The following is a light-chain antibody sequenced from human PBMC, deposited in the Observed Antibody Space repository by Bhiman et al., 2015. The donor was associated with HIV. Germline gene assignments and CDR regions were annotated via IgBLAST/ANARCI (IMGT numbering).Light chain of an antibody. J-gene: IGLJ1*01. V-gene: IGLV3-21*04. Sequence: YVLTQTPTVSVAPGKTATIACGGTNIGGKTVHWYQQKPGQAPVLVIYDSDRPSGIPERFSGSNSGNTATLTISGVEAGDEADYYCQVWDSSSGHPSYVFGTGTKVTVL. CDR3: QVWDSSSGHPSYV. CDR1: NIGGKT. CDR2: DS.